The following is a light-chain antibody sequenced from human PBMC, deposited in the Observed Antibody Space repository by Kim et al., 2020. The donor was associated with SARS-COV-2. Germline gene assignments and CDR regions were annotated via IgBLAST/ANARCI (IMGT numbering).Light chain of an antibody. J-gene: IGKJ4*01. Sequence: EIVMTQSPATLSVSPGERVTLSCRASQSVGIKLAWYQQKPGQAPRLLIYGASTRATGIPVRFSGSGSGTEFTLIISSLQSEDFAVYYCQQYNDRPLTFGGGTKVDIK. CDR3: QQYNDRPLT. CDR1: QSVGIK. CDR2: GAS. V-gene: IGKV3-15*01.